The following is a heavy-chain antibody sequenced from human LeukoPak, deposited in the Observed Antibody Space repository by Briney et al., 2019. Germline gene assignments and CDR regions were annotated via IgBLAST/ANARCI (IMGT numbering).Heavy chain of an antibody. CDR1: GFSFSTYE. J-gene: IGHJ4*02. CDR2: ISASGQTI. D-gene: IGHD1-26*01. CDR3: AKDMNLIGSGSYYGLDY. Sequence: GGSLRLSCAASGFSFSTYEFHWVRHAPGKGLEWVSYISASGQTIYYADSVRGRFTISRDNAKNSLYLQMNSLRAEDTALYYCAKDMNLIGSGSYYGLDYWGQGTLVTVSS. V-gene: IGHV3-48*03.